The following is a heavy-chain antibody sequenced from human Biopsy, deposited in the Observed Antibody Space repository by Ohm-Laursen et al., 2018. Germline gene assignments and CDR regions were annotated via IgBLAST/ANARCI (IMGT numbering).Heavy chain of an antibody. Sequence: SLRLSCAASGFSVSSYDMNSVRQAPGKGLEWISYISETSSHIYDADSVRGRFTVARDIAKNSLYLQLNSLRVEDTAVYYCARDSSRRAREGGMDVWGQGTTVTVSS. CDR3: ARDSSRRAREGGMDV. D-gene: IGHD6-6*01. J-gene: IGHJ6*02. CDR2: ISETSSHI. V-gene: IGHV3-21*01. CDR1: GFSVSSYD.